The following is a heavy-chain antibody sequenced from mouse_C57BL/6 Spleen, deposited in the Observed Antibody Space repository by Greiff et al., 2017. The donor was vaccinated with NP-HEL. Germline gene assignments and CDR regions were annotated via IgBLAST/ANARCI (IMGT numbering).Heavy chain of an antibody. CDR3: AREDYYSNFLAY. CDR2: IHPNSGST. V-gene: IGHV1-64*01. J-gene: IGHJ3*01. Sequence: QVQLRQPGAELVKPGASVKLSCKASGYTFTSYWMHWVKQRPGQGLEWIGMIHPNSGSTNYNEKFKSKATLTVDKSSSTAYMQLSSLTSEDSAVYYCAREDYYSNFLAYWGQGTLVTVSA. CDR1: GYTFTSYW. D-gene: IGHD2-5*01.